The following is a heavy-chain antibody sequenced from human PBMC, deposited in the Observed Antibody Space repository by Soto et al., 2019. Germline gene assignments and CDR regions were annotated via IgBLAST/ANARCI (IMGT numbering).Heavy chain of an antibody. CDR2: IYFSGST. V-gene: IGHV4-59*01. CDR3: ARHSGGYNFFDY. D-gene: IGHD2-15*01. J-gene: IGHJ4*02. CDR1: VGPISNYY. Sequence: SETLYLTCTVSVGPISNYYCSWVRQPPGKGLEYLGYIYFSGSTNYNPSLRSRVTISLDTSRNQLSLNLTSVTAADTAVYYCARHSGGYNFFDYWGQGTLVTVSS.